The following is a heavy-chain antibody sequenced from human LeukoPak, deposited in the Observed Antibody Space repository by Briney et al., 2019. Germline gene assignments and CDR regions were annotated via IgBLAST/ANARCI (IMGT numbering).Heavy chain of an antibody. CDR2: TKNRANSHIT. Sequence: GGSLRLSCVASGFTLSDHYMDWVRQAPGKGLEWLSRTKNRANSHITQYAASVNGRFIASRDDSKNSLFLQMNSLKAEDTAVYYCARDYYYVSSDDQTGDYWGQGTLVTVSS. J-gene: IGHJ4*02. CDR1: GFTLSDHY. D-gene: IGHD3-22*01. V-gene: IGHV3-72*01. CDR3: ARDYYYVSSDDQTGDY.